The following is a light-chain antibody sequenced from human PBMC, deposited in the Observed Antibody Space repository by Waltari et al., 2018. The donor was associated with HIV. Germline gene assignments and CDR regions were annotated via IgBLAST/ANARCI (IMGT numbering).Light chain of an antibody. CDR2: QNT. V-gene: IGLV1-47*01. Sequence: QSVLTQPPSASGTPGQRVTISCSGSSPNIGINAVAWYHHRPGTAPKLLIFQNTRRPSWVPDRFSASKSGTSASLAISALLSDDESDYYCAAWDGSLRGGVFGGGTKLTV. CDR1: SPNIGINA. J-gene: IGLJ3*02. CDR3: AAWDGSLRGGV.